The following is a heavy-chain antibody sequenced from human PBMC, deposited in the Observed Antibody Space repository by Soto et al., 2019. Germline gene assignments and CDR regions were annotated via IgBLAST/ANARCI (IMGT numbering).Heavy chain of an antibody. CDR3: ARDHDMDV. Sequence: VASVKVSCKASGGTFNSYVINWVRQAPGQGLEWIGGIMPMVGAANSAQKFQGRVTITADESTSTAYMEMSSLRSEDTAVYYCARDHDMDVWGQGTTVTVSS. CDR2: IMPMVGAA. CDR1: GGTFNSYV. V-gene: IGHV1-69*13. J-gene: IGHJ6*02.